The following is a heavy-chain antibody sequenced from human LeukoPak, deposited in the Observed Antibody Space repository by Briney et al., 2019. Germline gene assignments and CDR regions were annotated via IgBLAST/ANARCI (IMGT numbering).Heavy chain of an antibody. J-gene: IGHJ6*02. V-gene: IGHV3-30*02. CDR3: AKEIRFLEWLSYYYYYGMDV. D-gene: IGHD3-3*01. Sequence: PGGSLRLSCAASGFTFSSYGMHWVRQAPGKGLEWVAVIWYDGSNKYYADSVKGRFTISRDNSKNTLYLQMNSLRAEDTAVYYCAKEIRFLEWLSYYYYYGMDVWGQGTTVTVSS. CDR1: GFTFSSYG. CDR2: IWYDGSNK.